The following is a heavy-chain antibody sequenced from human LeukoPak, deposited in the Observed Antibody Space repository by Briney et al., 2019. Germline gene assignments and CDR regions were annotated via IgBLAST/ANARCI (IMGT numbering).Heavy chain of an antibody. V-gene: IGHV3-43*01. CDR2: ISWNGGRT. J-gene: IGHJ6*03. Sequence: GGSLRLSCAASGFTFDDYTMHWVRQAPGEGLEWVSLISWNGGRTHYGDSVKGRFTISRDNAKNSLYLQMNSLRAEDTAVYYCARDPYSGSYGDYYYYYMDVWGKGTTVTISS. CDR3: ARDPYSGSYGDYYYYYMDV. D-gene: IGHD1-26*01. CDR1: GFTFDDYT.